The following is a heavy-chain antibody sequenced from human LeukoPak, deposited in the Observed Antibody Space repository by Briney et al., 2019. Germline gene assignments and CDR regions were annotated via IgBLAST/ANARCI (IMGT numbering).Heavy chain of an antibody. V-gene: IGHV1-18*01. CDR1: GYTFTIYG. CDR3: ARDPTSIAAAYSYYFDY. Sequence: ASVKVSCKASGYTFTIYGISWVRQAPGQGLEWMGWISAYNGNTNYAQKLQGRVTMTTDTSTSTAYMELRSLRSDDTAVYYCARDPTSIAAAYSYYFDYWGQGTLVTVSS. J-gene: IGHJ4*02. D-gene: IGHD6-13*01. CDR2: ISAYNGNT.